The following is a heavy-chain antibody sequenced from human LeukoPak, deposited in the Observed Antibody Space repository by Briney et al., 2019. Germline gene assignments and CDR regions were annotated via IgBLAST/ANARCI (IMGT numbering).Heavy chain of an antibody. Sequence: PSETLSLTCSVSGGSISADYWIWIRQPAGKGLEYIGRYYPNGNTNYNPSLQSRVTMSVDTSKNQFSLELRSVTAADTAVYYCARVQGIAARLSYFDYWGQGTLVTVSS. D-gene: IGHD6-6*01. J-gene: IGHJ4*02. CDR1: GGSISADY. CDR3: ARVQGIAARLSYFDY. CDR2: YYPNGNT. V-gene: IGHV4-4*07.